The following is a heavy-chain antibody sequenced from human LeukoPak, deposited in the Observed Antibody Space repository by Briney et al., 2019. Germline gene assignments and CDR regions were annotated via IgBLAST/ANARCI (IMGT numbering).Heavy chain of an antibody. J-gene: IGHJ4*02. CDR1: GGTFGSYA. CDR3: ASLIRYDFWSGYREPHFDY. Sequence: GASVKVSCKASGGTFGSYAISWVRQAPGQGLEWMGGIIPIFGTANYAQKFQGRVTITADESTSTAYMELSSLRSEDTAVYYCASLIRYDFWSGYREPHFDYWGQGTLVTVSS. D-gene: IGHD3-3*01. CDR2: IIPIFGTA. V-gene: IGHV1-69*13.